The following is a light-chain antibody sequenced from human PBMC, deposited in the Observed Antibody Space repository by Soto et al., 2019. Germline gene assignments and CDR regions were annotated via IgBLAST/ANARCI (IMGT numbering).Light chain of an antibody. Sequence: EIVLTQSPATLSVSPGERATLSCRASQTISTNLAWYQQKPGQAPRLLIYGASTRATGIPARFSGGGSGTEFPLTIISLQSEDFAVYYCHQYNNWPPEETFGQGTRLEIK. CDR3: HQYNNWPPEET. CDR1: QTISTN. CDR2: GAS. J-gene: IGKJ1*01. V-gene: IGKV3-15*01.